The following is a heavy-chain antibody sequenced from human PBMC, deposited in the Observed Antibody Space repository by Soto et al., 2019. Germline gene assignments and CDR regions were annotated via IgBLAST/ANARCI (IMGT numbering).Heavy chain of an antibody. Sequence: ASVKVSCKASGYTFTSYGISWVRQAPGQGLEWMGWISAYNGNTNYAQKLQGRVTMTTDTSTSTAYMELRSLRSDDTAVYYCARDRTSLKYYDFWSGYSPFDYSGQGTLVTVSS. CDR2: ISAYNGNT. D-gene: IGHD3-3*01. CDR3: ARDRTSLKYYDFWSGYSPFDY. CDR1: GYTFTSYG. J-gene: IGHJ4*02. V-gene: IGHV1-18*01.